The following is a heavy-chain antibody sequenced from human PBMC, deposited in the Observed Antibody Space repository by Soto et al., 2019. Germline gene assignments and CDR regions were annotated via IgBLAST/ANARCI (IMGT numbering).Heavy chain of an antibody. D-gene: IGHD3-22*01. V-gene: IGHV4-30-4*01. J-gene: IGHJ4*02. CDR2: IYYSGST. CDR1: GGSISSGDYY. CDR3: AREAYDISGAGTLFDY. Sequence: SETLSLTCTVSGGSISSGDYYWSWIRQPPGKGLEWIGYIYYSGSTYYNPSLKRRVTISVDTSKNQFSLKLSSVTAADTAVYYCAREAYDISGAGTLFDYWGQVNQGSDAS.